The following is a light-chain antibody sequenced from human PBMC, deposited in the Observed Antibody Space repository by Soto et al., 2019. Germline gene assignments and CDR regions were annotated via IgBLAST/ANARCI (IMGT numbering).Light chain of an antibody. CDR2: SNN. Sequence: QSALTQPPSASGTPGQRVAISCSGSSSNIGSNTVNWYQQLPGTAPKVLIYSNNQRPSGVPDRFSGSKSGTSASLAISGLQSEDEADYHCAAWDDGLNGFWVFGTGTKVTVL. V-gene: IGLV1-44*01. J-gene: IGLJ1*01. CDR3: AAWDDGLNGFWV. CDR1: SSNIGSNT.